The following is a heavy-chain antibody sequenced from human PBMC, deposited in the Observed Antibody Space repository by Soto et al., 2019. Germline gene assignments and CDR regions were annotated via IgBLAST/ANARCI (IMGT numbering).Heavy chain of an antibody. Sequence: GGSLILSCAASGFTFSSYSMNWVRQAPGKGLEWVSSISSSSSYIYYADSVKGRFTISRDNAKNSLYLQMNSLRAEDTAVYYCARGWDIVVVPAADLFDYWGQGTLVTVSS. CDR2: ISSSSSYI. CDR1: GFTFSSYS. D-gene: IGHD2-2*01. CDR3: ARGWDIVVVPAADLFDY. V-gene: IGHV3-21*01. J-gene: IGHJ4*02.